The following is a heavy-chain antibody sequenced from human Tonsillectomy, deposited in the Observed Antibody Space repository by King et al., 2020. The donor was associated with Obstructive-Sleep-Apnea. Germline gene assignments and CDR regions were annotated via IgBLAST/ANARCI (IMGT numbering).Heavy chain of an antibody. CDR2: ISGLGGSA. V-gene: IGHV3-23*04. CDR3: ARENSGLYYNGMDV. CDR1: GFTFSLYA. Sequence: VQLVESGGGLVQPGGSLRLSCAVSGFTFSLYAMGWVRQAPGKGLEWVSRISGLGGSAYCADSVKGRCAISRDNSKNTLYLQMNNLRAEDTAIYYCARENSGLYYNGMDVWGPGTTVTVSS. D-gene: IGHD3/OR15-3a*01. J-gene: IGHJ6*02.